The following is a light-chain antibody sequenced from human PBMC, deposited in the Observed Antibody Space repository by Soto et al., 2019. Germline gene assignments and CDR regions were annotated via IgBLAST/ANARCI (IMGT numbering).Light chain of an antibody. V-gene: IGKV3-20*01. Sequence: EIVLTQSPGTLSLSPGERATLSCRASQSVSSSYLARYQQKPGQAPRLLIYGASSRATGIPDRFSGSGFGTDFTLTISKLEPEDFAVYYCQQYGSSPRTFGQGTKVDIK. J-gene: IGKJ1*01. CDR1: QSVSSSY. CDR2: GAS. CDR3: QQYGSSPRT.